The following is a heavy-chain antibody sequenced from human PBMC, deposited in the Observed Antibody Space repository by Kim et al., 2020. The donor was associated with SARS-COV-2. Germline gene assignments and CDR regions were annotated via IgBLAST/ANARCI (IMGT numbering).Heavy chain of an antibody. CDR2: ISRSGGST. V-gene: IGHV3-23*01. Sequence: GGSLRLSCAASGFTFSSYAMSWVRQAPGKGLEWVAAISRSGGSTYYADSVKGRFTISRDNSKNTLYLQMNSLRAEDTAVYYCAKDPGSSWPVGSVDPWGQGTLVTVSS. CDR3: AKDPGSSWPVGSVDP. D-gene: IGHD6-13*01. CDR1: GFTFSSYA. J-gene: IGHJ5*02.